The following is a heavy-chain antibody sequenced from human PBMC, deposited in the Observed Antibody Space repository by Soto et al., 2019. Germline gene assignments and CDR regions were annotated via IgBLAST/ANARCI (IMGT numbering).Heavy chain of an antibody. V-gene: IGHV1-46*01. Sequence: ASVKVSCKASGYTFTSYYMHWVRQAPGQGLERMGIINPSGGSTSYAQKFQGRVTMTRDTSTSTVYMELSSLRSEDTAVYYCAIDTVAAHPAGYYYYYYMDVWGKGTTVTVSS. CDR2: INPSGGST. CDR3: AIDTVAAHPAGYYYYYYMDV. J-gene: IGHJ6*03. CDR1: GYTFTSYY. D-gene: IGHD6-6*01.